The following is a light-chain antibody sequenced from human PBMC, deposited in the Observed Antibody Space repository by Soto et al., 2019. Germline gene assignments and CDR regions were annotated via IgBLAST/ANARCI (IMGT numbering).Light chain of an antibody. CDR1: SGDVGSYNL. Sequence: QSLLTQPPSLSGSLGRSITIPCTGTSGDVGSYNLVSWYQQHPGKAPKLLIYEVTERPSGVSNRFSGSKSGNTASLTISGLQPDDEADYYCCSYAGNSEVFGTGTKVTVL. J-gene: IGLJ1*01. CDR3: CSYAGNSEV. CDR2: EVT. V-gene: IGLV2-23*02.